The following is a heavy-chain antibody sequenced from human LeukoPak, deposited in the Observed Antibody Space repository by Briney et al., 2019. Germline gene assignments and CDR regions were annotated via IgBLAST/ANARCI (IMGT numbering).Heavy chain of an antibody. D-gene: IGHD3-3*02. CDR1: GGSISSYY. J-gene: IGHJ5*02. CDR2: IYYSGST. CDR3: VRGGAYSDHTSISEFDP. V-gene: IGHV4-59*01. Sequence: PSETLSLTCTVSGGSISSYYWSWIRQPPGKGLEWIGYIYYSGSTNYNPSLKRRVTMSIDTSKNQFSLRLSSVTTADTAVYYCVRGGAYSDHTSISEFDPWGQGTLVTVSA.